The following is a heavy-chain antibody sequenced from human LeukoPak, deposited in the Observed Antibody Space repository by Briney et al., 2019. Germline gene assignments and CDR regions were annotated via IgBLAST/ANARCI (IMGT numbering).Heavy chain of an antibody. V-gene: IGHV3-30*18. D-gene: IGHD3-10*01. CDR1: GFTFSSYG. CDR2: ISYDGSKE. CDR3: AKAYYGSGSPLDWFDP. J-gene: IGHJ5*02. Sequence: GGSLRLSCAASGFTFSSYGMHWVRQAPGKGLEWVAIISYDGSKEYYEDSVKGRFTISRDNSKNTLYLQMNSLRAEDTAVYYCAKAYYGSGSPLDWFDPWGQGTLVTASS.